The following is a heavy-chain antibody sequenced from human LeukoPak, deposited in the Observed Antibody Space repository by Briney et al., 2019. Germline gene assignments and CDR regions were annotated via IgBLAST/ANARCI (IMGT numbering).Heavy chain of an antibody. D-gene: IGHD2-21*02. CDR2: ISSRSSYI. J-gene: IGHJ6*02. V-gene: IGHV3-21*01. CDR3: ARGGYDAYCGGDCYPAYYYYYGMDV. Sequence: GGSLRLSCAASGFTFSSYSMNWVRQAPGKGLEWVSSISSRSSYIYYADSVKGRFTISRDNSKNTLYLQMNSLRAEDTAVYYCARGGYDAYCGGDCYPAYYYYYGMDVWGQGTTVTVSS. CDR1: GFTFSSYS.